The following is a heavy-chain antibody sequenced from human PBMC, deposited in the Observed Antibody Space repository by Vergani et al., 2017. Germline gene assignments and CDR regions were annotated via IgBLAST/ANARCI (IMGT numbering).Heavy chain of an antibody. V-gene: IGHV1-69*01. CDR2: IIPMYGMS. D-gene: IGHD2-2*01. CDR3: ATKKCSRTSCFFGWLDP. CDR1: GDTFSSYA. Sequence: NLVQSGAEVKKPGSSVRVSCKASGDTFSSYALSWVRQAPGQGLEWMGGIIPMYGMSNYAQRFQGRVTITADESTTTVYMEINTLRSDDTAVYYCATKKCSRTSCFFGWLDPWGQGTPVTVSS. J-gene: IGHJ5*02.